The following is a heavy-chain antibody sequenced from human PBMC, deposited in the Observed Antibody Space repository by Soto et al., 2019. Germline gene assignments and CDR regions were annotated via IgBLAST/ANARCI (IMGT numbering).Heavy chain of an antibody. J-gene: IGHJ4*02. Sequence: GASVKVSCKASGYTFTSYGISWVRQAPGQGLEWMGWISAYNGNTNYAQKLQGRVTMTRDTSTSTAYMELRSLRSDDTAVYYCARDPDCSGGSCCSSYFDYWGQGTLVTVSS. D-gene: IGHD2-15*01. CDR1: GYTFTSYG. V-gene: IGHV1-18*01. CDR2: ISAYNGNT. CDR3: ARDPDCSGGSCCSSYFDY.